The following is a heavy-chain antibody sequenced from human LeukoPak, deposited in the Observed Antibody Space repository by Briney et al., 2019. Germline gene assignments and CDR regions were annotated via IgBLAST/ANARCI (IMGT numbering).Heavy chain of an antibody. CDR3: ARGIAVADLTDY. D-gene: IGHD6-19*01. CDR1: GYTFTSYG. CDR2: ISGYSGNT. J-gene: IGHJ4*02. V-gene: IGHV1-18*04. Sequence: ASVKVSCKTSGYTFTSYGISWVRQAPGQGLEWVGWISGYSGNTKYAEKFQDRVALIRDTSTNTMYMELSSLRSEDTAVYYCARGIAVADLTDYWGQGTLVTVSS.